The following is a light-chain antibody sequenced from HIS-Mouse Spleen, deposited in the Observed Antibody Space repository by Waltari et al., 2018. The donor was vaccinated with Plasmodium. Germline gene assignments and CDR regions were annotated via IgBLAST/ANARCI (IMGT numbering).Light chain of an antibody. CDR3: QQYNNWSFT. Sequence: EIVMTQSPATLSVSPGERATLSCRASQSVSSNLAWYKQKPGQAPRLLIYGASTRATGIPARFRVSGSGTEFTLTISSLQSEDFAVYYCQQYNNWSFTFGPGTKVDIK. J-gene: IGKJ3*01. CDR2: GAS. CDR1: QSVSSN. V-gene: IGKV3-15*01.